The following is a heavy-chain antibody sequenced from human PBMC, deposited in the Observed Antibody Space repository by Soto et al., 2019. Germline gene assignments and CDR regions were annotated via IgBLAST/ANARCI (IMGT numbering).Heavy chain of an antibody. D-gene: IGHD3-22*01. Sequence: PSVTLSLTCSLSRCSISSGGYSWSWFRQPTGKGLEWIGDIYHSGSTYYNPSLKSRVTISVDRAKNQFSLKLSSVTAADTAVYYCARLGAYYQALDSWGEGTLVTVS. CDR3: ARLGAYYQALDS. CDR1: RCSISSGGYS. CDR2: IYHSGST. V-gene: IGHV4-30-2*01. J-gene: IGHJ4*02.